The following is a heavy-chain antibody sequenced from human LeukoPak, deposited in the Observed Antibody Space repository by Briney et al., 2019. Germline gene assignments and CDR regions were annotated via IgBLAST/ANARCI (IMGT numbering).Heavy chain of an antibody. V-gene: IGHV3-23*01. CDR2: ISGSGGST. Sequence: GASLRLSCAAPGFTFSSYAMSWVRQAPGKGLEWVSAISGSGGSTYYADSVKGRFTISRDNSKNTLYLQMNSLRAEDTAVYYCAKLPSYYDFWSGSVEVDYWGQGTLVTVSS. CDR1: GFTFSSYA. D-gene: IGHD3-3*01. CDR3: AKLPSYYDFWSGSVEVDY. J-gene: IGHJ4*02.